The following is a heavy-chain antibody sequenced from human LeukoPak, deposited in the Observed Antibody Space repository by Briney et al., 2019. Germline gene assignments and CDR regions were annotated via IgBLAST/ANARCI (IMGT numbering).Heavy chain of an antibody. CDR2: ISGSGGST. Sequence: GGTLRLSCVASGFTFSSYGMSWVRQAPGKGLEWVSGISGSGGSTYYADSVKGRSTISRDNSKNTLYLQMNSLRAEDTAVYYCAKEEGGGYYDSSGYLDDAFDIWGQGTMVTVSS. J-gene: IGHJ3*02. CDR1: GFTFSSYG. V-gene: IGHV3-23*01. D-gene: IGHD3-22*01. CDR3: AKEEGGGYYDSSGYLDDAFDI.